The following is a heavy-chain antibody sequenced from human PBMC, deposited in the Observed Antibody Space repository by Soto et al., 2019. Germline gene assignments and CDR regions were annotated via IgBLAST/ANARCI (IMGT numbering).Heavy chain of an antibody. V-gene: IGHV1-69*13. Sequence: AASVKVSCKASGGTFSSYAISWVRQAPGQGLEWMGGIIPIFGTANYAQKFQGRVTITADESTSIAYMELSSLRSEDTAVYYCARVSVPLNASDIWGQGTMVTVSS. D-gene: IGHD2-2*01. CDR2: IIPIFGTA. CDR1: GGTFSSYA. J-gene: IGHJ3*02. CDR3: ARVSVPLNASDI.